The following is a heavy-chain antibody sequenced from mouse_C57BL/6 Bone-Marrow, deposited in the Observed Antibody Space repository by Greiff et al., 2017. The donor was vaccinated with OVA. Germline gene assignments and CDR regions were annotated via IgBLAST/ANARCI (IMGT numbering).Heavy chain of an antibody. D-gene: IGHD2-4*01. J-gene: IGHJ3*01. CDR2: IHPSDSDT. CDR3: AISGLRRRFAY. V-gene: IGHV1-74*01. CDR1: GYTFTSYW. Sequence: QVHVKQPGAELVKPGASVKVSCKASGYTFTSYWMHWVKQRPGQGLEWIGRIHPSDSDTNYNQKFKGKATLTVDKSSSTAYMQLSSLTSEDSAVYYCAISGLRRRFAYWGQGTLVTVSA.